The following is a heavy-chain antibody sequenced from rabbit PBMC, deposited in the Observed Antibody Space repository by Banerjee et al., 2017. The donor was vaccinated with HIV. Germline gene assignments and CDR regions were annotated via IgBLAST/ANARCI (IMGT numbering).Heavy chain of an antibody. CDR2: IYPSSGST. V-gene: IGHV1S45*01. D-gene: IGHD6-1*01. CDR1: GFTISSSYW. Sequence: QEQLEESGGDLVKPEGSLTLTCTASGFTISSSYWICWVRQAPGKGLEWIACIYPSSGSTWYASWVNGRFTISKTSSTTVTLQMTSLTAADTATYFCARGIGGAGYAYYGMDLWGPGTLVTVS. CDR3: ARGIGGAGYAYYGMDL. J-gene: IGHJ6*01.